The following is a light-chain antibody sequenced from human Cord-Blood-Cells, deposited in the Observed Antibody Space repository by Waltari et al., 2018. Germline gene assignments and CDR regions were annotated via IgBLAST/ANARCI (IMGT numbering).Light chain of an antibody. CDR1: QSVSSY. CDR2: DAS. Sequence: EIVLTKPPATLSLSPGERATLSCSASQSVSSYLAWYHQKHGQAPRLLIYDASNRATSIPARFSGSGSGTDFTLYISSLEPEDFAVYYCQQRSNWPPYTFGQGTKLEIK. J-gene: IGKJ2*01. CDR3: QQRSNWPPYT. V-gene: IGKV3-11*01.